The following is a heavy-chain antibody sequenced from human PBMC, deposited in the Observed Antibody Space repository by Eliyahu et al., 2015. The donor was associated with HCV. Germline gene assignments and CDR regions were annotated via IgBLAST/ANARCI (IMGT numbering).Heavy chain of an antibody. V-gene: IGHV2-26*01. D-gene: IGHD3-10*01. J-gene: IGHJ6*03. CDR2: IFSNDAK. Sequence: QVTLKESGPVLVKPTETLTLTCTVSGFSLNNRLGVSWIRQPPGKALEWLAHIFSNDAKSYTTSLRSRPTISKDTSKSQVVLTLTNMDPVDTATYYCARVSTELLLWDWWYYLDVWGKGTTVTVSS. CDR3: ARVSTELLLWDWWYYLDV. CDR1: GFSLNNRLG.